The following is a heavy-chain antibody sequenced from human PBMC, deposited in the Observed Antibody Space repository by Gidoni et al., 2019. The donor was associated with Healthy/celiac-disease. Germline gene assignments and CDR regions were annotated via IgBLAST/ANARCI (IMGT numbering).Heavy chain of an antibody. D-gene: IGHD3-3*01. CDR3: ARANYDFWSGYSDYYYYGMDV. Sequence: EVQLVESGGGVVRLGGSLRLYCAASGFTFDDSGMGWVRQAPGKGLGWVSGINWNGGSTGYVDSVKGRFTISRDNAKNSLYLQMNSLRAEDTALYYCARANYDFWSGYSDYYYYGMDVWGQGTTVTVSS. V-gene: IGHV3-20*04. CDR2: INWNGGST. J-gene: IGHJ6*02. CDR1: GFTFDDSG.